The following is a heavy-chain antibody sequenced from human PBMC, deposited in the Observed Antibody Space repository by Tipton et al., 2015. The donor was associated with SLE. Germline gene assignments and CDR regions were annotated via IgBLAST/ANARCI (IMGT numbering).Heavy chain of an antibody. CDR2: IYHSGST. J-gene: IGHJ4*02. V-gene: IGHV4-38-2*01. CDR3: ARGRVMV. Sequence: TLSLTCAVSGYSISSGYYWGWIRQPPGKGLEWIGSIYHSGSTNYNPSLKSRVTISVDTSKNQFSLKLSSVTAADTAVYYCARGRVMVWGQGTLVTVSS. D-gene: IGHD2-8*01. CDR1: GYSISSGYY.